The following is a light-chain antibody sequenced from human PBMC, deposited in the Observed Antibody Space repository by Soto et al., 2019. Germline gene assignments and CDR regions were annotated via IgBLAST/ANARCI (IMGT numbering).Light chain of an antibody. V-gene: IGKV1-33*01. CDR3: QQFDSVPCT. Sequence: IQMTQSPSSLSASVGDRITITCQASQDIKNYVIWYQHKPGKAPKLLIYDAASLGTGVSSRFSGGGSGTHLTLAISSLQPEDIATYYCQQFDSVPCTFGQGTKLEIK. CDR1: QDIKNY. CDR2: DAA. J-gene: IGKJ2*02.